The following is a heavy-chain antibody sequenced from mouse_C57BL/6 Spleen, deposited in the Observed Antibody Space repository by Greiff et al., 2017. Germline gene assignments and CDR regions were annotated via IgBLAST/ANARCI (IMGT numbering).Heavy chain of an antibody. CDR3: ARSGGSNFWFAY. V-gene: IGHV1-26*01. D-gene: IGHD4-1*01. CDR2: INPNNGGT. Sequence: EVQLQQSGPELVKPGASVKISCKASGYTFTDYYMNWVKQSHGKSLEWIGDINPNNGGTSYNQKFKGKATLTVDKSSSTAYMELSSLTSEDSAVYYCARSGGSNFWFAYWGQGTLVTVSA. J-gene: IGHJ3*01. CDR1: GYTFTDYY.